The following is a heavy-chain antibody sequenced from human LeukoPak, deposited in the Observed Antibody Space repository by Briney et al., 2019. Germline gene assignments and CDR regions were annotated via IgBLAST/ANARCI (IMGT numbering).Heavy chain of an antibody. J-gene: IGHJ2*01. D-gene: IGHD2-2*01. V-gene: IGHV1-69*06. Sequence: ASVKVSCKASGGTFSSYAISWVRQAPGQGLEWTGGIIPIFGTANYAQKFQGRVTITADKSTSTAYMELSSLRSEDTAVYYCARTVVPAAEAYWYFDLWGRGTLVTVSS. CDR3: ARTVVPAAEAYWYFDL. CDR1: GGTFSSYA. CDR2: IIPIFGTA.